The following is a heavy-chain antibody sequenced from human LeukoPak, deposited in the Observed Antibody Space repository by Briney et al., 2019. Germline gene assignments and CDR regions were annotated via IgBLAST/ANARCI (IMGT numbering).Heavy chain of an antibody. CDR3: ASSWQIYYFDY. J-gene: IGHJ4*02. Sequence: SETLSLTCTVSGGSISSGSYYWSWIRPAGKELEWIGRIYTSGSTNYNPSLKSRVTISVDTSKNQFSLKLSSVTAADTAVYYCASSWQIYYFDYWGQGTLVTVSS. CDR1: GGSISSGSYY. D-gene: IGHD6-13*01. V-gene: IGHV4-61*02. CDR2: IYTSGST.